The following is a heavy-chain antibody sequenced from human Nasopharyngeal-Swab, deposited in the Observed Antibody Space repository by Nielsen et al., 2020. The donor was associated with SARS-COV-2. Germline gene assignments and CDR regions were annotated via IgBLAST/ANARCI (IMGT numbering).Heavy chain of an antibody. CDR3: ARDIVVVPAVPEGGMDV. D-gene: IGHD2-2*01. CDR2: VSHGGGT. V-gene: IGHV4-34*01. Sequence: RQAPGKGLEWIGEVSHGGGTNYNPSLKSRVTISVATSKNQFSLKLSSVTAADTAVYYCARDIVVVPAVPEGGMDVWGQGTTVTVSS. J-gene: IGHJ6*02.